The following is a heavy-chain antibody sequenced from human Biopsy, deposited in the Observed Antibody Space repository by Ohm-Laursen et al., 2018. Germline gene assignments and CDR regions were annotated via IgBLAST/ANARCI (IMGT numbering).Heavy chain of an antibody. Sequence: SLRLSCAAFGFNFKPFALAWVRRTPGKGLECVSVISDSGDPIYYADSVKGRFTISRDNGKNTLFLQMNNLRAEDTALYYCAKEKRITAFRGIENWSQGTLVGVSS. CDR1: GFNFKPFA. J-gene: IGHJ4*02. V-gene: IGHV3-23*01. CDR3: AKEKRITAFRGIEN. CDR2: ISDSGDPI. D-gene: IGHD6-25*01.